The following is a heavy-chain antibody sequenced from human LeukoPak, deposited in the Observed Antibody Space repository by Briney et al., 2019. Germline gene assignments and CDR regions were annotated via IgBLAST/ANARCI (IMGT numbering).Heavy chain of an antibody. CDR2: IYSGGNT. Sequence: GGSLRLSCAASGFTVSSNYMTWVRQAPGKGLEWASAIYSGGNTYYADSVKGRFSISRDNSKNTVHLQMNSLRAEDTAVYYCARLVTGTTVINSGWFDPWGQGTLVTVSS. V-gene: IGHV3-66*04. CDR3: ARLVTGTTVINSGWFDP. CDR1: GFTVSSNY. J-gene: IGHJ5*02. D-gene: IGHD4-23*01.